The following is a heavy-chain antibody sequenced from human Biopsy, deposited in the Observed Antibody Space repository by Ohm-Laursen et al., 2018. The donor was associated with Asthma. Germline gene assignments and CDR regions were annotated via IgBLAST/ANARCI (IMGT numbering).Heavy chain of an antibody. Sequence: SSVKVSCQSSGGTFSSNSINWARQHPGHGIGWMGGIIPIFGIANYAQKFQGTVTITADKSTNTAYMELSSLRTKDTAVYYCARGGSYSSRRYYFDYWGQGTLVTVSS. D-gene: IGHD1-26*01. CDR2: IIPIFGIA. CDR3: ARGGSYSSRRYYFDY. CDR1: GGTFSSNS. J-gene: IGHJ4*02. V-gene: IGHV1-69*17.